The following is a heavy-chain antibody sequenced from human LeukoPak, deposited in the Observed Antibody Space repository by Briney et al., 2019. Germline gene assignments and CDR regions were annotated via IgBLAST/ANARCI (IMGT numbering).Heavy chain of an antibody. D-gene: IGHD2-21*02. Sequence: SETLSLTCTVSGGSISSYYWSWIRQSPGKGLEWIGYIYYSGSTNYNPSLKSRVTISVDTSKNQFSLKLSSVTAADTAVYYCARDSCGGDCSFDYWGQGTLVTVSS. J-gene: IGHJ4*02. CDR1: GGSISSYY. CDR3: ARDSCGGDCSFDY. V-gene: IGHV4-59*01. CDR2: IYYSGST.